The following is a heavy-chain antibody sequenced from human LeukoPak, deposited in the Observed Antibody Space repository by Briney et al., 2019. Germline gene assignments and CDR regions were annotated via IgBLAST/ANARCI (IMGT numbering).Heavy chain of an antibody. J-gene: IGHJ4*02. D-gene: IGHD5-18*01. CDR3: ASQIRGYRGYFDY. V-gene: IGHV4-34*01. CDR2: INHSGST. CDR1: GGSFSGYY. Sequence: SETLSLTCAVYGGSFSGYYWSWIRQPPGKGLEWIGEINHSGSTNYNPSLKSRVTISVDTSKNQFSLKLSSVTAADTAVYYCASQIRGYRGYFDYWGQGTLVTVSS.